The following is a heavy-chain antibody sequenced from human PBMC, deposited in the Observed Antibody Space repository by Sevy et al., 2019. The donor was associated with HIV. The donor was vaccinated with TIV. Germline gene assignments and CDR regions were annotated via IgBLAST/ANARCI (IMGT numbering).Heavy chain of an antibody. D-gene: IGHD2-2*01. CDR1: GGSISSYY. J-gene: IGHJ6*03. Sequence: SETLSLTCTVSGGSISSYYWSWIRQPPGKGLEWIGYIYYSGSTNYNPSLKGRVTISVDTSKNQFSLKLSSVTAADTAVYYCARQGVPAARYYYYMDVWGKGTTVTVSS. CDR2: IYYSGST. CDR3: ARQGVPAARYYYYMDV. V-gene: IGHV4-59*08.